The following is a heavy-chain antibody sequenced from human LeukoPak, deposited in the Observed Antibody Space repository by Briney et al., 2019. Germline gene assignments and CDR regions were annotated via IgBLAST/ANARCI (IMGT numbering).Heavy chain of an antibody. CDR3: ARDQSNRGYGPLNYFDY. CDR1: GGSISSYY. CDR2: IYTSGST. J-gene: IGHJ4*02. D-gene: IGHD5-12*01. Sequence: SETLSLTCTVSGGSISSYYWSWIRQPAGKGLEWIGRIYTSGSTNYNPSLKSRVTMSVDTSKNQFSLKLSSVTAADTAVYCCARDQSNRGYGPLNYFDYWGQGTLVTVSS. V-gene: IGHV4-4*07.